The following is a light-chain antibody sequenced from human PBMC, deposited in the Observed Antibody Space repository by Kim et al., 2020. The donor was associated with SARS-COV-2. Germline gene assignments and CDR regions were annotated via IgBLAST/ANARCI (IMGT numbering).Light chain of an antibody. V-gene: IGLV6-57*01. Sequence: GKTVNISRPRRSGSIDSGFVQCYQQRPGSSPITVIYEDKRSASGVPDRFSGSIDSSSNSASLTISGLKTEDEADYFCQTYDRTSVVFGGGTKLTVL. CDR3: QTYDRTSVV. J-gene: IGLJ2*01. CDR1: SGSIDSGF. CDR2: EDK.